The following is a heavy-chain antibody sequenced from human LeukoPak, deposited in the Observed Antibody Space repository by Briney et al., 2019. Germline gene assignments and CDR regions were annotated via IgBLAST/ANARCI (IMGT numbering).Heavy chain of an antibody. V-gene: IGHV4-59*01. CDR2: IYYSGST. D-gene: IGHD2-21*02. Sequence: SETLSLTCTVSGGSISSYYWSWIRQPPGKGLEWIGYIYYSGSTNYNPSLKSRVTISADTSKNQFSLKLSSVTAADTAVYYCARGVLAYCGGDCYGGNDAFDIWGQGTMVTVSS. CDR3: ARGVLAYCGGDCYGGNDAFDI. CDR1: GGSISSYY. J-gene: IGHJ3*02.